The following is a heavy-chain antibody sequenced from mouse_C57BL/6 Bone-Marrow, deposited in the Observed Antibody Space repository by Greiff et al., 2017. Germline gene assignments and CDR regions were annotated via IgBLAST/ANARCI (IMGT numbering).Heavy chain of an antibody. Sequence: QVQLKESGAELVKPGASVKLSCKASGYTFTSYWMHWVKQRPGQGLEWIGMIHPNSGSTNYNEKFKSKATLTVDKSSSTAYMQLSSLTSEDSAVYYCARSGYYFDYWGQGTTLTVSS. CDR2: IHPNSGST. V-gene: IGHV1-64*01. CDR3: ARSGYYFDY. CDR1: GYTFTSYW. J-gene: IGHJ2*01.